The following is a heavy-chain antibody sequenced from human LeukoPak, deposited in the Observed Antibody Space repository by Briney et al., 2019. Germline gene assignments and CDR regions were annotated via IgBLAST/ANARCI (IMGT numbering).Heavy chain of an antibody. V-gene: IGHV3-7*01. J-gene: IGHJ4*02. CDR2: IKQDGSEK. CDR1: GFTFSSWW. Sequence: GGSLRLSCAVSGFTFSSWWMTWVRQAPGKGLEWVANIKQDGSEKNYVDSVKGRFTISRDNAKNTLYLQMNSLRAEDTAVYYCARGPDFWSGYYAYYFDYWGQGTLVTVSS. D-gene: IGHD3-3*01. CDR3: ARGPDFWSGYYAYYFDY.